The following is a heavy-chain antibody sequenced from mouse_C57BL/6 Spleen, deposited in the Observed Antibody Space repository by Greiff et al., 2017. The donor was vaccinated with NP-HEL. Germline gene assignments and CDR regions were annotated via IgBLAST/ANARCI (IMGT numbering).Heavy chain of an antibody. CDR1: GFSLTSYG. CDR2: IWSGGST. Sequence: QVQLKQSGPGLVQPLQSLSITCTVSGFSLTSYGVHWVRQSPGKGLEWLGVIWSGGSTDYNAAFISRLGICKDNSKAQVFFKMNSLQADDTAIYYCARNYYGSRYYFDYWGQGTTLTVSS. V-gene: IGHV2-2*01. J-gene: IGHJ2*01. D-gene: IGHD1-1*01. CDR3: ARNYYGSRYYFDY.